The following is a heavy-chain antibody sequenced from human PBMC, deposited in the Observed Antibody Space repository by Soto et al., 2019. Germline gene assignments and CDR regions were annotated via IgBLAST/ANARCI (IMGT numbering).Heavy chain of an antibody. CDR3: ARSDLEAGTLED. J-gene: IGHJ4*02. CDR1: GDSISTGGCY. V-gene: IGHV4-31*03. Sequence: QVQLHESGPGRVKPSQTLALTCSVSGDSISTGGCYWTWIRQHPGKGLEWIGYIYYSGSTYYNPSLKSRLSISVDTSKKQFSLKLRSVTAADTAVYFCARSDLEAGTLEDWGQGTLVTVSS. CDR2: IYYSGST. D-gene: IGHD6-13*01.